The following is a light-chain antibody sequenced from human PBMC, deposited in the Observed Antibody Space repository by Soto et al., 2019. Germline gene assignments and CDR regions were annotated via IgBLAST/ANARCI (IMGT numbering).Light chain of an antibody. CDR3: QQFNNSPLT. V-gene: IGKV3-20*01. J-gene: IGKJ4*01. Sequence: EIVLTQSPGTLSLSPGERATLSCRASQSLRNNYLAWYQQKPGQTPRLLIHSASSRATGIPDRFSGSGFGTDFTLTISRLEPEDFAVYYCQQFNNSPLTFGGGTKVDIK. CDR2: SAS. CDR1: QSLRNNY.